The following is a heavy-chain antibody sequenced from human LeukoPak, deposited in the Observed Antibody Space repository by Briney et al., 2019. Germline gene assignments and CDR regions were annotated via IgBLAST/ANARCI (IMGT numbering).Heavy chain of an antibody. D-gene: IGHD2/OR15-2a*01. Sequence: SETLSLTCAVYGGSFSGYYWSWIRQPPGKGLEWIGEINHSGSTNYNPSLKSRVTISVDTSKNQFSLRLSSVTAADTAVYYCARGNYVLGYDYWGQGTLVTVSS. V-gene: IGHV4-34*01. CDR3: ARGNYVLGYDY. CDR2: INHSGST. J-gene: IGHJ4*02. CDR1: GGSFSGYY.